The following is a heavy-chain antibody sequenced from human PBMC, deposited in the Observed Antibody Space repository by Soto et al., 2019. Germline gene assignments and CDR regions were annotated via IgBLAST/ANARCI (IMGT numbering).Heavy chain of an antibody. J-gene: IGHJ5*02. CDR3: ARSRNLDP. CDR1: GFTFTSYW. D-gene: IGHD1-1*01. Sequence: GGSLRLSCAASGFTFTSYWMTWVRQAPGKGLEWVANINHDGSEKYYVDSVKGRFTISRDDAKNSLYLQLNSLRAEDSALYYCARSRNLDPWGQGTLVTVSS. V-gene: IGHV3-7*03. CDR2: INHDGSEK.